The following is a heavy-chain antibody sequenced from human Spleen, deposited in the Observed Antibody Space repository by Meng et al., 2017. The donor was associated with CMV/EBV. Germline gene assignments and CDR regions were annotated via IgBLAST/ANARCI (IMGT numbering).Heavy chain of an antibody. CDR1: CGTSSIYC. D-gene: IGHD5-24*01. J-gene: IGHJ5*02. CDR3: ARLNVEMATRASWFDP. V-gene: IGHV4-4*07. CDR2: IYTSGST. Sequence: SGPGLQKPWETLSLSCTTSCGTSSIYCWGWLRQSSRKGLECIGRIYTSGSTNYNPSLKSRVTMSEDTSKNQFSLKMSSVTAADTAVYYCARLNVEMATRASWFDPWGQGTLVTVSS.